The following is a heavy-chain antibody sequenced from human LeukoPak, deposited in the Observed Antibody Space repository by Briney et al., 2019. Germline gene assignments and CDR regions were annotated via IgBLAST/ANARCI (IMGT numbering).Heavy chain of an antibody. CDR2: TYYRSKWYN. D-gene: IGHD5-12*01. J-gene: IGHJ4*02. V-gene: IGHV6-1*01. Sequence: SQTLSLTCAISGDSVSSNSAAWNWIRQSPSRGLEWLGRTYYRSKWYNDYAVSVKSRITINPDTSKNQFSLQLNSVTPEDTAVYYCARGGGSGYDMDPYYFDYWGQGTLVTVSS. CDR1: GDSVSSNSAA. CDR3: ARGGGSGYDMDPYYFDY.